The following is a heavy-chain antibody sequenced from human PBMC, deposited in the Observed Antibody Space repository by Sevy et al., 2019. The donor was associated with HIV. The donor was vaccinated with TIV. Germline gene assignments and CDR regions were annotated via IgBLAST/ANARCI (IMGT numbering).Heavy chain of an antibody. CDR1: GFIFSDYT. CDR2: ISYDGSFT. V-gene: IGHV3-30*04. CDR3: GRSQGSSWHYFDY. Sequence: GGSLRLSCAASGFIFSDYTLHWVRQAPGTGLEWVAVISYDGSFTYYTDSVEGRFTISRDNSKNTLFLQMNSLRHEDTAVYYCGRSQGSSWHYFDYWGQGTLVTVSS. J-gene: IGHJ4*02. D-gene: IGHD6-13*01.